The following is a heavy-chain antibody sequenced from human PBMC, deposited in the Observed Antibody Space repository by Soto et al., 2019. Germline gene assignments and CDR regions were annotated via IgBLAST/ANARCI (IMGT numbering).Heavy chain of an antibody. CDR3: AKERTTTTTLEF. CDR2: IRGSGGSP. D-gene: IGHD4-17*01. CDR1: GFNFRSYP. J-gene: IGHJ4*02. V-gene: IGHV3-23*01. Sequence: PGGALRLSCAASGFNFRSYPMSLVRQATRKGLEWVSDIRGSGGSPYYAASVKGRFTISRDNSKNTLYLQMNSLRAEDTAVYYGAKERTTTTTLEFWGQGTLVTVSS.